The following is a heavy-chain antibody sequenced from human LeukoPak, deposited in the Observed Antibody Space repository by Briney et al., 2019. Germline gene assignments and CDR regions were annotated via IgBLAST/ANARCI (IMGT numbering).Heavy chain of an antibody. J-gene: IGHJ6*02. CDR2: ISYDGSNR. D-gene: IGHD4-17*01. CDR1: GFSFNDYG. Sequence: PGGSLRPSCAASGFSFNDYGIHWVRQAPGKGLEWVAVISYDGSNRIYADSVKGRFTISRDNSKNTLYLQMNSLRTEDTAVYSCAKDYGDFLYYGMDVWGQGTTVTVSS. V-gene: IGHV3-30*18. CDR3: AKDYGDFLYYGMDV.